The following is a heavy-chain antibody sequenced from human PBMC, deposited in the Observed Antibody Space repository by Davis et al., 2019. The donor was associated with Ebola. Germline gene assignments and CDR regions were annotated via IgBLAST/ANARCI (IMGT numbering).Heavy chain of an antibody. Sequence: SQTLSLTCAISGDSVSSNSAAWNWIRQSPSRGLEWLGRTYYRSKWYNDYAVSVKSRITINPDTSKNQFSLKLSSVTAADTAVYYCARARNYIWGSYRFDYWGQGTLVTVSS. CDR3: ARARNYIWGSYRFDY. V-gene: IGHV6-1*01. CDR2: TYYRSKWYN. J-gene: IGHJ4*02. CDR1: GDSVSSNSAA. D-gene: IGHD3-16*02.